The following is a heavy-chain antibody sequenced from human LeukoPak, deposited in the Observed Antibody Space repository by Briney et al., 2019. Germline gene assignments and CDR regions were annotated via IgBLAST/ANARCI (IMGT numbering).Heavy chain of an antibody. D-gene: IGHD6-13*01. CDR3: ARVTIPAAGTNDC. J-gene: IGHJ4*02. V-gene: IGHV4-34*01. CDR1: GFTFDDYG. Sequence: GSLRLSCAASGFTFDDYGMSWVRQSPGKGLEWIGEIHHSGSTKYNPSLKSRVTISVDKSKNQFSLKLSSVTAADTAVYYCARVTIPAAGTNDCWGQETLVTVSS. CDR2: IHHSGST.